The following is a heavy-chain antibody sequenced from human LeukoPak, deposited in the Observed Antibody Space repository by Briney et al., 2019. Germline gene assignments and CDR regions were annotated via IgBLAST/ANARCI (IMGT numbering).Heavy chain of an antibody. CDR1: GRTFSSYA. CDR3: ASRTSGPTSWWFDP. V-gene: IGHV1-69*05. Sequence: SSVKVSCKASGRTFSSYAISWVRQAPGQGLEWMAGLIPTFGTANNAQKFQGRATNTTYESTSTAYMELSSLRSDDTAVYYCASRTSGPTSWWFDPWGQGTLVTVSS. J-gene: IGHJ5*02. D-gene: IGHD1-1*01. CDR2: LIPTFGTA.